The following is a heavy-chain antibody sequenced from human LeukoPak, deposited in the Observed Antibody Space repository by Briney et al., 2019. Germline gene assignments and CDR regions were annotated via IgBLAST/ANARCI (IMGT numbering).Heavy chain of an antibody. CDR1: GFTFSSYA. V-gene: IGHV3-23*01. D-gene: IGHD6-19*01. CDR2: ISGSGGST. J-gene: IGHJ6*04. CDR3: AKDRSGWPEGMDV. Sequence: PGGSLRLSCAASGFTFSSYAMSWVRQAPGKGLEWVSAISGSGGSTYYADSVKGRFTISRDNSRNTLYLQMNSLRAEDTAVYYCAKDRSGWPEGMDVWGKGTTVTVSS.